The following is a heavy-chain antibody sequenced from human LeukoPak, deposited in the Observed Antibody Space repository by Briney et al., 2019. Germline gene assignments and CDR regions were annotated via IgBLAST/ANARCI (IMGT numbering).Heavy chain of an antibody. Sequence: GGSLRLSCAASGFTFNSYGLHWVRQAPGKGLEWMAFIRYDGNNKYYADSVKGRFTISRDNSKNTLYLQMSSLRAEDTAVYFCTKGRDYGDYVGYFDYWGQGTLVTVSS. V-gene: IGHV3-30*02. CDR2: IRYDGNNK. CDR1: GFTFNSYG. D-gene: IGHD4-17*01. CDR3: TKGRDYGDYVGYFDY. J-gene: IGHJ4*02.